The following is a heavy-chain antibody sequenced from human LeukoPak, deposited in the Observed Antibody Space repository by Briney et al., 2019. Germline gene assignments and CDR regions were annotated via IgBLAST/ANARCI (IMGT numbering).Heavy chain of an antibody. CDR1: GYTFTGYY. D-gene: IGHD3-16*02. Sequence: GASVKVSCKASGYTFTGYYMHWVRQAPGQGLEWMGWINPNSGGTNYAQKFQGRVTMTRDTSISTAHMELSRLRSDDTAVYYCARVARSDYVWGSYRSWLLDYWGQGTLVTVSS. V-gene: IGHV1-2*02. CDR2: INPNSGGT. J-gene: IGHJ4*02. CDR3: ARVARSDYVWGSYRSWLLDY.